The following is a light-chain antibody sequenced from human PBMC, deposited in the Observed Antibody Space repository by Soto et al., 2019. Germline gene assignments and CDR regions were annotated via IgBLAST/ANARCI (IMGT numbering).Light chain of an antibody. CDR2: DVN. J-gene: IGLJ2*01. Sequence: QSALTQPRSVSGSPGQSVTISCTGTNNDVGFYNYVSWYQQQLGKAPKLLIYDVNKRPSGVPPRFSGSKSANTASLTISGLQAADEADYYCAGWDDSLSGVVFGGGTKLTVL. V-gene: IGLV2-11*01. CDR1: NNDVGFYNY. CDR3: AGWDDSLSGVV.